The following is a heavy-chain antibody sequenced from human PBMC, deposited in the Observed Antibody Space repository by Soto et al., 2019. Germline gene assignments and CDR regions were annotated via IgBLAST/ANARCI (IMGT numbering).Heavy chain of an antibody. J-gene: IGHJ4*02. Sequence: PSETLSLTCAVYGGSFSGYYWSWIRQPPGKGLEWIGEINHSGSTNYNPSLKSRVTISLDTSKNQFSLKLSSVTAADTSVYYCAGEVENIFDFWGQGTLVTVSS. CDR3: AGEVENIFDF. V-gene: IGHV4-34*01. CDR2: INHSGST. CDR1: GGSFSGYY.